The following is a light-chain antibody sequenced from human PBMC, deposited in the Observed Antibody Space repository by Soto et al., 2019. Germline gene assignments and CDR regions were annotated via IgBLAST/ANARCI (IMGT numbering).Light chain of an antibody. CDR3: QQYNKWPIT. Sequence: EIVLTQSPATLSVSPGECARLSCRASRSVGSLLAWYQQKPGQAPRLLIYRASTRAAGLPDRFSGSGSETDFTLTISSLQSEDFAVYYCQQYNKWPITFGQGTRLEIK. J-gene: IGKJ5*01. CDR1: RSVGSL. V-gene: IGKV3-15*01. CDR2: RAS.